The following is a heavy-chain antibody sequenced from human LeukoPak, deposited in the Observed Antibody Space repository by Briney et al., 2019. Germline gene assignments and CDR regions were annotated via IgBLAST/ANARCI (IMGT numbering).Heavy chain of an antibody. D-gene: IGHD1-26*01. V-gene: IGHV3-7*04. CDR3: AREQWWGIVGANWFDP. Sequence: GGSLRLSCAASGFTFSTYWMSWVRQAPGKGLEGVANIKQDGSEKYYVDSVKGRFTISRDNAKNSLYLQMNSLRAEDTAVYYCAREQWWGIVGANWFDPWGQGTLVTVSS. CDR2: IKQDGSEK. CDR1: GFTFSTYW. J-gene: IGHJ5*02.